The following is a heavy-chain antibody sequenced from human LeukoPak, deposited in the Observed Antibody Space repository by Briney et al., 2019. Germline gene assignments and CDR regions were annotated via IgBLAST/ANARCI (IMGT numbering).Heavy chain of an antibody. V-gene: IGHV4-39*01. CDR2: IYYSGST. J-gene: IGHJ5*02. Sequence: SETLSLTCTISGGSTSRRSYYWGWIRQPPGKGLEWIGSIYYSGSTYINPSLQSRVTISVDASTNQFSLRLRSVTAADTAVYYCARHEGCFAENWFDPWGQGTLVTVSS. D-gene: IGHD3-16*01. CDR1: GGSTSRRSYY. CDR3: ARHEGCFAENWFDP.